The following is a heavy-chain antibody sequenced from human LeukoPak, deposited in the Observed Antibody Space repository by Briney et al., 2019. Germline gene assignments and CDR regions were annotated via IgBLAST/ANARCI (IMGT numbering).Heavy chain of an antibody. CDR2: ISGSGGST. D-gene: IGHD1-20*01. Sequence: QSGGSLRLSCAASGFTFSSYAMSWVRQAPGKGLEWVSAISGSGGSTYYADSVKGRFTISRDNSKNTLYLQMNSLRAEDTAVYYCAKADRDNWNYYYYMDVWGKGTTVTVSS. CDR3: AKADRDNWNYYYYMDV. J-gene: IGHJ6*03. V-gene: IGHV3-23*01. CDR1: GFTFSSYA.